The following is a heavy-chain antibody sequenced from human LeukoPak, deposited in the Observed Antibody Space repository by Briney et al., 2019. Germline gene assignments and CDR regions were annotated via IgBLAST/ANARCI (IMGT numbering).Heavy chain of an antibody. CDR2: IIPIFGTA. J-gene: IGHJ4*02. CDR1: GGTFSSYA. V-gene: IGHV1-69*13. CDR3: ARDRGYSYGATDY. Sequence: ASVKVSCKASGGTFSSYAISWVRQAPGQGLEWMGGIIPIFGTANYAQKFQGRVTATADESTSTAYMELSSLRSEDTAVYYCARDRGYSYGATDYWGQGTLVTVSS. D-gene: IGHD5-18*01.